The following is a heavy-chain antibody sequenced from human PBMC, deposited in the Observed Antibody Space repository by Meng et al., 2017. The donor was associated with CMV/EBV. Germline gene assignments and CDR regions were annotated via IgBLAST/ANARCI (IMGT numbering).Heavy chain of an antibody. Sequence: AVYGGSFSGYYWSWIRQPPGKGLEWIGEINHSGSTNYNPSLKSRVTISVDTSKNQFSLKLSSVTAADTAVYYCARQVLISRITGTNYWGQGTLVTVSS. V-gene: IGHV4-34*01. CDR3: ARQVLISRITGTNY. D-gene: IGHD1-7*01. CDR1: GGSFSGYY. CDR2: INHSGST. J-gene: IGHJ4*02.